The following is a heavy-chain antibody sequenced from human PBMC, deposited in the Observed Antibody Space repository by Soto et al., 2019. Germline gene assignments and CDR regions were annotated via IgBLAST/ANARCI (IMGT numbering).Heavy chain of an antibody. CDR2: IYNDGTT. Sequence: GGSLRLSCLASGLPVAGSYTPWARHAPGKGLEWASVIYNDGTTYYSQSVEGRFTISRDTSKNTLYLQMDRLRDEDTAVYYCVRPLPSGQTHARDVWGQGTTVTVSS. J-gene: IGHJ6*02. CDR1: GLPVAGSY. V-gene: IGHV3-53*01. CDR3: VRPLPSGQTHARDV. D-gene: IGHD3-10*01.